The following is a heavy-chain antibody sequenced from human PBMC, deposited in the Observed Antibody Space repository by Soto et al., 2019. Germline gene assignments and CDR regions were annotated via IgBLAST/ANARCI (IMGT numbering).Heavy chain of an antibody. J-gene: IGHJ6*03. Sequence: QVQLVQSGAEVKKPGSSVKISCTASGAAFSNYTFTWVRRAPGQGLEWMGRVIPLLDASSYAAKFQDRVTITADRSTFTAYMELSGLKSEDSAIYYCASGKSQMTQDRMGFYYYMDVWGKGTTVTVSS. D-gene: IGHD2-15*01. CDR3: ASGKSQMTQDRMGFYYYMDV. V-gene: IGHV1-69*08. CDR1: GAAFSNYT. CDR2: VIPLLDAS.